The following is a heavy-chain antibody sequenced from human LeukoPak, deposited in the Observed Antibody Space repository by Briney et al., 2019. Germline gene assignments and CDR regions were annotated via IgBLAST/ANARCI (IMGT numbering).Heavy chain of an antibody. J-gene: IGHJ2*01. V-gene: IGHV4-59*01. CDR3: ARDCSSTSCYSRWYFDL. CDR2: IYYSGST. D-gene: IGHD2-2*01. Sequence: SETLSLTCTVSGGSISSYYWSWIRQPPGKGLEWIGYIYYSGSTNYNPSLKSRVTISVDTSKNQFSLKLSSVTAADTAVYYCARDCSSTSCYSRWYFDLWGRGTLVTVSS. CDR1: GGSISSYY.